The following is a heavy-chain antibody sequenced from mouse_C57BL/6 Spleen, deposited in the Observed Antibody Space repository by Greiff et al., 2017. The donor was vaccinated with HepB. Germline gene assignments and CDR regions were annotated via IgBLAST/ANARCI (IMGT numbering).Heavy chain of an antibody. V-gene: IGHV5-4*03. Sequence: EVKLMESGGGLVKPGGSLKLSCAASGFTFSSYAMSWDRQTPEKRLEWVATISDGGSYTYYPDNVKGRFTISRDNAKNNLYLQMSHLKSEDTAMYYCARAEGFITTVVARGAMDYWGQGTSVTVSS. CDR2: ISDGGSYT. D-gene: IGHD1-1*01. CDR3: ARAEGFITTVVARGAMDY. J-gene: IGHJ4*01. CDR1: GFTFSSYA.